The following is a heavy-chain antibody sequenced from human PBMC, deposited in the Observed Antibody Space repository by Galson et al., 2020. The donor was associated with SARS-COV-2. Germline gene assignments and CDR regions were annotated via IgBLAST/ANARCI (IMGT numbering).Heavy chain of an antibody. CDR2: FDPEDGET. Sequence: ASVKVSCKVSGYTLTELSMHWVRQAPGTGLEWMGGFDPEDGETIYAQKFQGRVTMTEDTSPDTDYMELSSLRSDDTAVYYCATDRPNYDSVTGYYKRHWYFDLWGRGTLVTVSS. J-gene: IGHJ2*01. D-gene: IGHD3-9*01. CDR1: GYTLTELS. V-gene: IGHV1-24*01. CDR3: ATDRPNYDSVTGYYKRHWYFDL.